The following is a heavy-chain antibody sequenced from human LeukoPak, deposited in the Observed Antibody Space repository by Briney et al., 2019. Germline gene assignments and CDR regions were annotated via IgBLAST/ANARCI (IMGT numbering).Heavy chain of an antibody. CDR3: AREGPNYYGSGSYFRGDAFDI. CDR1: GFTFSSYS. V-gene: IGHV3-21*01. CDR2: ISSSSSYI. D-gene: IGHD3-10*01. J-gene: IGHJ3*02. Sequence: PGGSLRLSCAASGFTFSSYSMNWVRQAPGNGLEWVSSISSSSSYIYYADSVKGRFTISRDNAKNSLYLQMNSLRAEDTAVYYCAREGPNYYGSGSYFRGDAFDIWGQGTMVTVSS.